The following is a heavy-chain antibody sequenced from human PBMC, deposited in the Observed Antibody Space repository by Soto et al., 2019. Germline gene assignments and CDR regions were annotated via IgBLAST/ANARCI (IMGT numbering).Heavy chain of an antibody. J-gene: IGHJ4*02. Sequence: GGSLRLSCAASGFTFDDYAMHWVRQAPGKGLEWVSGISWNSGSIGYADSVKGRFTISRDNAKNSLYLQMNSLRAEDTALYYCAKGFGELLTRFDYWGQGTLVTVSS. CDR1: GFTFDDYA. V-gene: IGHV3-9*01. CDR3: AKGFGELLTRFDY. CDR2: ISWNSGSI. D-gene: IGHD3-10*01.